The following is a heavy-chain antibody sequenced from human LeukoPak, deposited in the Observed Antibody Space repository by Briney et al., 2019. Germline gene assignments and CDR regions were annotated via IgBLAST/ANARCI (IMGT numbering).Heavy chain of an antibody. J-gene: IGHJ4*02. CDR2: IYISGST. CDR3: ARERDEVAAIRFDY. V-gene: IGHV4-4*07. D-gene: IGHD5-12*01. Sequence: SETLSLTRTVSGHSISSSYWSWIRQPAGKGLEYIGRIYISGSTNYNPSLKSRVTMSLDTSKNQFSLKLTSVTAADTAVYYCARERDEVAAIRFDYWGRRTLVTASS. CDR1: GHSISSSY.